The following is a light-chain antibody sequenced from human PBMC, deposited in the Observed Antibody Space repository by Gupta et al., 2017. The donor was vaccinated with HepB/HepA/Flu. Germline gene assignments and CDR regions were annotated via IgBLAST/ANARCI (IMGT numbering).Light chain of an antibody. CDR2: GIS. V-gene: IGKV3-20*01. J-gene: IGKJ1*01. CDR3: QQYGSLLGT. CDR1: QSVSSGY. Sequence: IVLTQSPGTLPSSPGERATLSCRASQSVSSGYLAWYQQKPGQAPRLLIYGISSRATGIPDRFSGSGSGTDFTLTISRLEPEDFAVYYCQQYGSLLGTFGQGTKVEIK.